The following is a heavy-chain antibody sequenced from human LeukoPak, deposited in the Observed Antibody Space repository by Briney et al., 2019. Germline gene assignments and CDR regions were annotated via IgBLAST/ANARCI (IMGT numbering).Heavy chain of an antibody. D-gene: IGHD4-17*01. CDR1: GGTFSSYA. Sequence: VASVKVSCKASGGTFSSYAISWVRQAPGQGLEWMGRIIPILGIANYAQKFQGRATITADKSTSTAYMELSSLRSEDTAVYYCARGMATTRRVTIDYWGQGTLVTVSS. CDR3: ARGMATTRRVTIDY. V-gene: IGHV1-69*04. J-gene: IGHJ4*02. CDR2: IIPILGIA.